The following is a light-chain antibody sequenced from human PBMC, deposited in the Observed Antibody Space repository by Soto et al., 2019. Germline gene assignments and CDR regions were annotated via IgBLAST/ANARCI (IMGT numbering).Light chain of an antibody. V-gene: IGKV3-20*01. Sequence: EIVLTQSPGTLSLSPGERATLSCRASQSVSSSYLAWYQQRPGQAPRLLIYGASNRATGIPDRFSGSGSGTDFTLTISRLEPEDFAVHFCQQYGNSPLTFGGGTKVDI. CDR2: GAS. CDR3: QQYGNSPLT. J-gene: IGKJ4*01. CDR1: QSVSSSY.